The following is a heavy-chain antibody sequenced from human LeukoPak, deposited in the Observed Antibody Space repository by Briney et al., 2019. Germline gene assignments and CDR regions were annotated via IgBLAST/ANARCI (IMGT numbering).Heavy chain of an antibody. V-gene: IGHV1-69*13. CDR1: GYTFTNFG. CDR2: IIPIFGTA. CDR3: ARVGPDYYDSSGYYYYYGMDV. Sequence: GASVKVSCKASGYTFTNFGFSWVRQAPGQGLEWMGGIIPIFGTANYAQKFQGRVTITADESTSTAYMELSSLRSEDTAVYYCARVGPDYYDSSGYYYYYGMDVWGQGTTVTVSS. D-gene: IGHD3-22*01. J-gene: IGHJ6*02.